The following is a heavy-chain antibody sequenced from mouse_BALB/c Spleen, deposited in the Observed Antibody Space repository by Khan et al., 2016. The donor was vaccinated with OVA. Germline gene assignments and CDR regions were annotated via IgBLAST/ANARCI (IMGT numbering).Heavy chain of an antibody. V-gene: IGHV1S132*01. CDR1: GYIFTSFW. CDR2: IYPATGST. J-gene: IGHJ4*01. CDR3: ARWAPDDAMDY. Sequence: QMQLEESGAEVVRPGASVKLSCKTSGYIFTSFWIQWVKQRSGQGLEWIARIYPATGSTYYNEKFKGKATLTADKSSNTVYMHLSSLKSEDSAVYFCARWAPDDAMDYWGQGTSVTVSS. D-gene: IGHD3-1*01.